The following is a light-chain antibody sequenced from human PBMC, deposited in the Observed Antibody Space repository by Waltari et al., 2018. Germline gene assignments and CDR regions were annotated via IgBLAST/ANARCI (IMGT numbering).Light chain of an antibody. J-gene: IGKJ1*01. V-gene: IGKV3-15*01. Sequence: IVMTQSPATLSVSPGERATVSCRASHSVGSRLAWYQQKPGQSPGLLIYAASTRATGTPARFSGSGSGTHFTLTISSLQSEDFAVYYCQQYNNWWTFGQGTKVEIK. CDR2: AAS. CDR1: HSVGSR. CDR3: QQYNNWWT.